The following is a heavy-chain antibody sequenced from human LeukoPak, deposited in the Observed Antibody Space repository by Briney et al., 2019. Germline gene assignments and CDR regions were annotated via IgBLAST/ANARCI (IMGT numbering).Heavy chain of an antibody. Sequence: SETLSLTCTVPGGSISSSSYYWGWIRQPPGKGLEWIGSIYYSGSTYYNPSLKSRVTISVDTSKNQFSLKLSSVTAADTAVYYCARDYPHREQWLVLWPRTEHTYYFDYWGQGTLVTVSS. D-gene: IGHD6-19*01. CDR1: GGSISSSSYY. CDR3: ARDYPHREQWLVLWPRTEHTYYFDY. CDR2: IYYSGST. J-gene: IGHJ4*02. V-gene: IGHV4-39*07.